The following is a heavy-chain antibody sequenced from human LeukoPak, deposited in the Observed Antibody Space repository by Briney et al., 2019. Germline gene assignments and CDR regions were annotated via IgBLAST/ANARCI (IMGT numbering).Heavy chain of an antibody. V-gene: IGHV4-31*03. CDR1: GGSISSGGYY. Sequence: PSETLSLTCTVSGGSISSGGYYWSWIRQHPGKGLEWIGYIYYSGSTYYNPSLKSRVTISVDTSKNQFSLKLSSVTAADTAVYYCARHRPHRGLNYYDSRLGVMWYFDYWGQGTLVTVSS. CDR2: IYYSGST. CDR3: ARHRPHRGLNYYDSRLGVMWYFDY. J-gene: IGHJ4*02. D-gene: IGHD3-22*01.